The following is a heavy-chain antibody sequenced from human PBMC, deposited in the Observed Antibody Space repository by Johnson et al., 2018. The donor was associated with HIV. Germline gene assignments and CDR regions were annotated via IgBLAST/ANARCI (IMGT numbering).Heavy chain of an antibody. V-gene: IGHV3-30*03. D-gene: IGHD1-1*01. Sequence: VQLVESGGGVVQPGRSLRLSCAASGFTFSSYGMHWVRQAPGKGLEWVAVISYDGSNKHYGDSVRGRFTIARDNSKNRLYRQMNSLCAEDTAVYYCARDRMGTAIGAFDIWGQGTMVTVSS. J-gene: IGHJ3*02. CDR2: ISYDGSNK. CDR3: ARDRMGTAIGAFDI. CDR1: GFTFSSYG.